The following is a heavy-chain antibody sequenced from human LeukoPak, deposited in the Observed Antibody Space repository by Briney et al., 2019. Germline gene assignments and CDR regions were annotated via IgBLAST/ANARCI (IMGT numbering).Heavy chain of an antibody. D-gene: IGHD1-26*01. CDR2: IYYSGST. Sequence: SETLSLTCTVSGGSISSYYRSWVRQPPGKGLEWVGFIYYSGSTYYNPSLKSRVTISVDTYKNQSPLLLSSVTAADAAVYYCWRLVMVGATLEDGAFDSWGQARMVDVCS. J-gene: IGHJ3*02. CDR1: GGSISSYY. V-gene: IGHV4-59*08. CDR3: WRLVMVGATLEDGAFDS.